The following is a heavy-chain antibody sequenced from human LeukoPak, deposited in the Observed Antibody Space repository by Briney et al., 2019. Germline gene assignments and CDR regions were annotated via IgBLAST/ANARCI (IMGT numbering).Heavy chain of an antibody. J-gene: IGHJ4*02. CDR2: IYYSGST. V-gene: IGHV4-59*08. Sequence: PSETLSLTCTVSGGSISSYYWSWIRRPPGKGLEWIGYIYYSGSTNYNPSLKSRVTISVDTSKNQFSLKLSSVTAADTAVYYCARIRAGSGRLGDFDCWGQGTLVTVSS. D-gene: IGHD2-15*01. CDR1: GGSISSYY. CDR3: ARIRAGSGRLGDFDC.